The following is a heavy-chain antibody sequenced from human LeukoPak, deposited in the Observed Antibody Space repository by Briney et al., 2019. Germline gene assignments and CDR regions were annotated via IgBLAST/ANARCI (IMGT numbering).Heavy chain of an antibody. V-gene: IGHV1-2*02. CDR3: ARELRYDFWSGYHTDVFDI. CDR2: INPNSGGT. J-gene: IGHJ3*02. CDR1: GYTFTGYY. Sequence: GASVKVSCKASGYTFTGYYMHWVRQAPGQGLEWMGWINPNSGGTNYAQKFQGRVTMTRDTSISTAYMELSRLRSDDTAVYYCARELRYDFWSGYHTDVFDIWGQGTMVTVSS. D-gene: IGHD3-3*01.